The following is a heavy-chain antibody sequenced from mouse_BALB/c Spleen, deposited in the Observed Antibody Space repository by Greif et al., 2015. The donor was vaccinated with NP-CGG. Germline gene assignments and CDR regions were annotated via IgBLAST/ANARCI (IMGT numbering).Heavy chain of an antibody. V-gene: IGHV5-4*02. D-gene: IGHD3-3*01. CDR3: ARDRVMHY. Sequence: EVKLVESGGGLVKPGGSLKLSCAASGFTFSDYYMYWVRQTPEKRLEWVATISDGGSYTYYPDSVKGRFTISRDNAKNNLYLQMSSLKSEDTAMYYCARDRVMHYWGQGTSVTVSS. J-gene: IGHJ4*01. CDR2: ISDGGSYT. CDR1: GFTFSDYY.